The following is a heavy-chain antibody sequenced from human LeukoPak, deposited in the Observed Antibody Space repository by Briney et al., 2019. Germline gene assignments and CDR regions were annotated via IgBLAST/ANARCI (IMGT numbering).Heavy chain of an antibody. Sequence: PGGSLRLSCAASGFTFSNYAMSWVRQAPGKGLEWVSAISGSGGSTYYADSVKGRFTISRDNSKNTLYLQMNSLRAEDTAVYYCARGPYDSSGYYSRGAFDIWGQGTMVTVSS. V-gene: IGHV3-23*01. CDR3: ARGPYDSSGYYSRGAFDI. D-gene: IGHD3-22*01. CDR1: GFTFSNYA. J-gene: IGHJ3*02. CDR2: ISGSGGST.